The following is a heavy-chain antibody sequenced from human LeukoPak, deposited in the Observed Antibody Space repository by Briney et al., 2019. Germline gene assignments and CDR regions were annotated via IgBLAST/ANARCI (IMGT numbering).Heavy chain of an antibody. V-gene: IGHV3-15*01. CDR1: GFTLSSYW. J-gene: IGHJ4*02. CDR2: IKSKTDGGTT. CDR3: TTANYYDSSGYD. Sequence: GGSLRLSCAASGFTLSSYWMTWVRQAPGKGLEWVGRIKSKTDGGTTDYAAPVKGRFTISRDDSKNTLYLQMNSLKTEDTAVYYCTTANYYDSSGYDWGQGTLVTVSS. D-gene: IGHD3-22*01.